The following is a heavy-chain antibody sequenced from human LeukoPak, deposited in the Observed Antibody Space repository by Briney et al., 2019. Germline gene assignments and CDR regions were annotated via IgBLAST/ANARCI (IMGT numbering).Heavy chain of an antibody. D-gene: IGHD3-16*01. CDR3: TRGAGWLIDY. Sequence: SETLSLTCTVSDGSISTYYWSWIRQPPGKGLEWIGYFHNSGTSTYNPSLKSRVTISADTSKNQFSLKLNSLTTADTAVYYCTRGAGWLIDYWGQGILVTVSS. CDR2: FHNSGTS. V-gene: IGHV4-59*01. J-gene: IGHJ4*02. CDR1: DGSISTYY.